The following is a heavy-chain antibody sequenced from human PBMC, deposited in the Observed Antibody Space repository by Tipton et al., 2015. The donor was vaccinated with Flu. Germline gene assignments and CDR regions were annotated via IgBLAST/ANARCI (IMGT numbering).Heavy chain of an antibody. CDR3: ARVRQWLAGVPEYYFDF. CDR2: INWNGGRT. V-gene: IGHV3-20*01. Sequence: CAASGFTFNDYGMSWVRQAPGKGLEWVSGINWNGGRTDYTDSVEGRFTISRDNAKNTLYLQMNSLRAEDTALYHCARVRQWLAGVPEYYFDFWGQGTLVTVSS. CDR1: GFTFNDYG. J-gene: IGHJ4*02. D-gene: IGHD6-19*01.